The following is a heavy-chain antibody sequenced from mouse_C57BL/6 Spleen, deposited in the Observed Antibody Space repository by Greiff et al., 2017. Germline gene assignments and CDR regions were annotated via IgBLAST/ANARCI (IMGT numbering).Heavy chain of an antibody. V-gene: IGHV1-26*01. D-gene: IGHD2-1*01. CDR2: INPNNGGT. CDR1: GYTFTDYY. CDR3: ARRDYGNWDY. Sequence: VQLQQSGPELVKPGASVKISCKASGYTFTDYYMNWVKQSHGKSLEWIGDINPNNGGTSYNQKFKGKATLTVDKSSSTAYMELRSLTSEDSAVYYCARRDYGNWDYWGQGTTLTVSS. J-gene: IGHJ2*01.